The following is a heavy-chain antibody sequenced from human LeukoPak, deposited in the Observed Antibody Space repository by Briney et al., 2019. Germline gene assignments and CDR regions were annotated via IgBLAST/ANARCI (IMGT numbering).Heavy chain of an antibody. J-gene: IGHJ4*02. Sequence: VASVKVSCKASGYTFTGYYMHWVRQAPGQGLEWMGWINPNSGGTNYAQKFQGRVTMTRDTSISTAYMELSRLRSDDTAVYYCARDHWYSSGWYNAFGDYWGQGTLVTVSS. CDR2: INPNSGGT. CDR3: ARDHWYSSGWYNAFGDY. CDR1: GYTFTGYY. D-gene: IGHD6-19*01. V-gene: IGHV1-2*02.